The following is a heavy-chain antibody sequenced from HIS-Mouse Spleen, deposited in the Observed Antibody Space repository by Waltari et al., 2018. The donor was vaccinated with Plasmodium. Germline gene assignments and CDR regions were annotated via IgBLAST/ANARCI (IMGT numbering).Heavy chain of an antibody. CDR1: GFTFSRDW. V-gene: IGHV3-74*01. Sequence: EVPLVESGGGLVQPGGSLRLSWAASGFTFSRDWMHWVRQAPGKGLVWVSRIKSDGSSTSYADSVKGRFTISRDNAKNTLYLQMNSLRAEDTAVYYCARVGDFWSGYCNDYWGQGTLVTVSS. CDR2: IKSDGSST. CDR3: ARVGDFWSGYCNDY. D-gene: IGHD3-3*01. J-gene: IGHJ4*02.